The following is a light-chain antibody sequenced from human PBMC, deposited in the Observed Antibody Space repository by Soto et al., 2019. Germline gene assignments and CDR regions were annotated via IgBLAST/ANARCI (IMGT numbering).Light chain of an antibody. CDR1: SSNIGNNY. CDR3: GTWDSSPWV. J-gene: IGLJ3*02. CDR2: ENN. Sequence: QSALTQPPSVSAAPGQKVTISCSGSSSNIGNNYVSWYQQLPGTAPKLLIYENNKRPSGIPDRFSGSKSGTSATLGITGLQTGDEADYYCGTWDSSPWVFGGGTQLTDL. V-gene: IGLV1-51*02.